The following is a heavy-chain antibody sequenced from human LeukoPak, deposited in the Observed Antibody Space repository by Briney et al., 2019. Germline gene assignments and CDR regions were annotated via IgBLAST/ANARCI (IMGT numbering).Heavy chain of an antibody. CDR2: INPNSGGT. Sequence: ASVKVSCKASGYTFTSYAMNWVRQAPGQGLEWMGRINPNSGGTNYAQKFQGRVTMTRDTSISTAYMELSRLRSDDTAVYYCARVARGYSYGYLGYWGQGTLVTVSS. V-gene: IGHV1-2*06. D-gene: IGHD5-18*01. CDR1: GYTFTSYA. J-gene: IGHJ4*02. CDR3: ARVARGYSYGYLGY.